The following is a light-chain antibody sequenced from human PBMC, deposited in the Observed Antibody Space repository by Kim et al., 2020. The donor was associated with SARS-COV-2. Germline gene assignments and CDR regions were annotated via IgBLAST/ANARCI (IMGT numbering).Light chain of an antibody. Sequence: GQKVTFSCSGTTSNIGENYVSWYQHLPGTAPRLLIYNTDKRPSGIPDRFSGSKSGTSATLGITGLQTGDEADYYCGTWDNSLSAGVFGGGTQLTVL. CDR1: TSNIGENY. CDR2: NTD. J-gene: IGLJ3*02. CDR3: GTWDNSLSAGV. V-gene: IGLV1-51*01.